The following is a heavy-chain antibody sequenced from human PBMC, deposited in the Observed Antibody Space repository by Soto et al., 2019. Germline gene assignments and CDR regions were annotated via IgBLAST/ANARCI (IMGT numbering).Heavy chain of an antibody. CDR1: GFTFNTYT. CDR2: ISSSSGTI. CDR3: ARDREYQPLPDY. D-gene: IGHD2-2*01. V-gene: IGHV3-48*01. Sequence: GGSPRLSCAASGFTFNTYTMNWVRQAPGKGLEWVSYISSSSGTIYYADSVKGRFTISRDNAKNSLYLQMNSLRAEDTAVYYCARDREYQPLPDYWGQGTLVTVSS. J-gene: IGHJ4*02.